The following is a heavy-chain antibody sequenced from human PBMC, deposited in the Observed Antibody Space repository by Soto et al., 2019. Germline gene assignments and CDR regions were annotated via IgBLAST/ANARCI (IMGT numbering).Heavy chain of an antibody. CDR2: ISGSGGST. V-gene: IGHV3-23*01. J-gene: IGHJ4*02. Sequence: EVQLLESGGGLVQPGGSLRLSCAASGFTFSSYAMSWVRQAPGKGLEWVSAISGSGGSTYYADSVKGRFTISRDNSKNTLYLQMNSLRSEDTAVYYCAKVHYYGSGSPYYWGQGTLVTVSS. CDR3: AKVHYYGSGSPYY. D-gene: IGHD3-10*01. CDR1: GFTFSSYA.